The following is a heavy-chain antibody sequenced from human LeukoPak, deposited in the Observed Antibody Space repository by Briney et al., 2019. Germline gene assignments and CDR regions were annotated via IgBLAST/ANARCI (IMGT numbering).Heavy chain of an antibody. D-gene: IGHD1-26*01. J-gene: IGHJ4*02. CDR2: ISYDGSNK. Sequence: GGSLRLSCAASGFTFSSYGMHWVRQAPGKGLEWVAVISYDGSNKYYADSVKGRFTISRDNSKNTLYLQMNSLRDEDTAVYYCAPHRDGSYPFDFWGQGTLVTVSS. CDR3: APHRDGSYPFDF. V-gene: IGHV3-30*03. CDR1: GFTFSSYG.